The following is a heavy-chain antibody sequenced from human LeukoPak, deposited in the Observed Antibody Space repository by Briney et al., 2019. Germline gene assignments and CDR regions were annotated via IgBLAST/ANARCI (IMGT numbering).Heavy chain of an antibody. CDR2: ISWNSGSI. CDR1: GFTFDDYA. Sequence: PGGSLRLSCAASGFTFDDYAMHWVRQAPGKGLEWVSGISWNSGSIGYADSVKGRFTISRDNAKNSLYLQMNSLRAEDTAVYYCARDGGGYTFDYWGQGTLVTVSS. J-gene: IGHJ4*02. D-gene: IGHD5-18*01. CDR3: ARDGGGYTFDY. V-gene: IGHV3-9*01.